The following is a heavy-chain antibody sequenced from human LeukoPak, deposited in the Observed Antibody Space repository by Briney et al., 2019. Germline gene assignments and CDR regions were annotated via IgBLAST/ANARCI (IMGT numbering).Heavy chain of an antibody. V-gene: IGHV4-34*01. CDR3: ARLTPPYYDFWSGYYFGGGFDY. CDR1: GGSFSGYY. J-gene: IGHJ4*02. CDR2: INHSGST. Sequence: SGTLSLTCAVYGGSFSGYYWSWIRQPPGKGLEWIGEINHSGSTNYNPSLKSRVTISVDTSKNQFSLKLSSVTAADTAVYYCARLTPPYYDFWSGYYFGGGFDYWGQGTLVTVSS. D-gene: IGHD3-3*01.